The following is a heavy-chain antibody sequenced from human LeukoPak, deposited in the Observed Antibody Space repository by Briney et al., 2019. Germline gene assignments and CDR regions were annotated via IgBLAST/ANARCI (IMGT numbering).Heavy chain of an antibody. D-gene: IGHD6-13*01. V-gene: IGHV1-18*01. CDR2: ISAYNGNT. CDR1: GYTFTSYG. Sequence: ASVKVSCKASGYTFTSYGISWVRQAPGQGLEWMGWISAYNGNTNYAQKLQGRVTMTTDTSTSTAYMELRSLRSEDTAVYYCARDFSSSFNWLFDPWGQGTLVTVSS. CDR3: ARDFSSSFNWLFDP. J-gene: IGHJ5*02.